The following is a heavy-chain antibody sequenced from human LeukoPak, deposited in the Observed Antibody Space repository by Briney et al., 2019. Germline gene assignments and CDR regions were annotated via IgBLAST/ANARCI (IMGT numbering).Heavy chain of an antibody. Sequence: PGGSLRLSCAASGFTFSSYSMNWVRQAPGKGLEWVAYISSGSSTIYYADSVNGRFTISRDNAKNSLYLQMNSLRAEDTAVYYCARADAFDIWGQGTMVTVSS. CDR3: ARADAFDI. J-gene: IGHJ3*02. V-gene: IGHV3-48*04. CDR1: GFTFSSYS. CDR2: ISSGSSTI.